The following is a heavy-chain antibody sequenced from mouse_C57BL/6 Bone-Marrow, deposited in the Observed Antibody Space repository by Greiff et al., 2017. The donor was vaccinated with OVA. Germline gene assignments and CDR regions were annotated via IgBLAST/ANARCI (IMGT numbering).Heavy chain of an antibody. CDR3: ARGLLRPFDY. Sequence: EVKLEESGAGLVKPGGSLKLSCAASGFTFSDYGMHWVRQAPEKGLEWVAYISSGSGTIYYADTVKGRFTITRDNAKNTLYLQMHSLRSEDSAMYDCARGLLRPFDYWGKGTTLTVSS. CDR2: ISSGSGTI. V-gene: IGHV5-17*01. CDR1: GFTFSDYG. J-gene: IGHJ2*01. D-gene: IGHD1-2*01.